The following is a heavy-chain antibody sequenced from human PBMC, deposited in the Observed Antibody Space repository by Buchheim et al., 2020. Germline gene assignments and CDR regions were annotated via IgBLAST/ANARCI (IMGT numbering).Heavy chain of an antibody. J-gene: IGHJ4*02. CDR1: GGSIRSNY. CDR2: IYYSWST. D-gene: IGHD6-19*01. CDR3: ARIVSAPLTVSGGFDH. V-gene: IGHV4-59*08. Sequence: QVQLQESGPGLVKPSETLSLTCSVSGGSIRSNYWSWIRQPPGKGLEWIGYIYYSWSTNYNLSLKSRVTISVDTSKNQFSLPLRSVTAADTAVYYCARIVSAPLTVSGGFDHWGQG.